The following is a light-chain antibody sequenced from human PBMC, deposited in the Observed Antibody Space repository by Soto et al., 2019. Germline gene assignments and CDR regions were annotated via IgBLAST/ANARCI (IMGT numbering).Light chain of an antibody. CDR1: QSISSW. Sequence: DIQMTQSPSTLSASVGDRVTITCRASQSISSWLAWYQQKPGKAPKLLIYKASSLESGVPSRFSGSGSGTEFTLTISSLQPYDFATSYCQQYNSYPRTFGQGTKVEIK. CDR3: QQYNSYPRT. V-gene: IGKV1-5*03. CDR2: KAS. J-gene: IGKJ1*01.